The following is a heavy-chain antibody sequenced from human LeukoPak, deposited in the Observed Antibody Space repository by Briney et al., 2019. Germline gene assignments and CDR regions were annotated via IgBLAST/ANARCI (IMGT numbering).Heavy chain of an antibody. D-gene: IGHD4-17*01. CDR2: INHSGST. V-gene: IGHV4-34*01. CDR1: GGSFSGYY. Sequence: SETLSLTCAVHGGSFSGYYWSWIRQPPGKGLEWIGQINHSGSTNYNPSLKSRVTISVDTSKNQFSLKLSSVTAADTAVYYCARVHYGDYLYYYYYMDVWGKGTTVTVSS. CDR3: ARVHYGDYLYYYYYMDV. J-gene: IGHJ6*03.